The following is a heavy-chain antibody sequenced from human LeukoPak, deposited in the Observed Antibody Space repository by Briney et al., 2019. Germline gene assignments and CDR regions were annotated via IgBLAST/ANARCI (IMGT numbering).Heavy chain of an antibody. Sequence: GGSLRLSCAASGFTFSSYSMNWVRQAPGKGLEWVSSISSSSSYIYYADSVKGRFTISRDDAKNSLYLQMNSLRAEDTAVYYCAKDPIMYDSSGYYSRWGQGTLVTVSS. CDR2: ISSSSSYI. CDR3: AKDPIMYDSSGYYSR. D-gene: IGHD3-22*01. CDR1: GFTFSSYS. V-gene: IGHV3-21*01. J-gene: IGHJ4*02.